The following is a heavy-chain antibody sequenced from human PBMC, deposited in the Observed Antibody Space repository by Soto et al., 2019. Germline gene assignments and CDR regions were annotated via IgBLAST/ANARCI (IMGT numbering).Heavy chain of an antibody. V-gene: IGHV1-18*01. CDR3: ARWSHWNPLYYSGMDV. D-gene: IGHD1-1*01. Sequence: QVNLVQSGAEVRKPGASVKVSCKASGYSFTNYPIAWVRRAPGQGLEWMGWISAYSGDTNYAQKFQGRVTMTRDTSTTTAYLELRSLRSDDTAVYYCARWSHWNPLYYSGMDVWGQGTTVIVSS. CDR1: GYSFTNYP. J-gene: IGHJ6*02. CDR2: ISAYSGDT.